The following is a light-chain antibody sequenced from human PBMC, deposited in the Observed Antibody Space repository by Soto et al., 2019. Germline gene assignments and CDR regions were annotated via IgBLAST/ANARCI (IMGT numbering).Light chain of an antibody. CDR3: SSYTTRNTLV. V-gene: IGLV2-14*01. CDR2: EVS. J-gene: IGLJ1*01. CDR1: SSDDGGYNY. Sequence: QSVLTQPASVSGSPGQSITISCTGTSSDDGGYNYVSWYQQHPGKAPKLMIYEVSNRPSGVSNRFSGSKSGNTASLTISGLQAEDEADYYCSSYTTRNTLVFGTGTKLTVL.